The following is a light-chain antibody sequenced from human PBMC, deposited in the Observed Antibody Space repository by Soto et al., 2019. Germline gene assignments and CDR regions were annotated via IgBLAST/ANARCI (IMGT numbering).Light chain of an antibody. Sequence: DIQMTQSPSTLSASVGDRVTITCRASQRISSWLAWYQQKPGKAPKLLIYDASSLESGVPSRFSGSGSGTEFTLTISSLQPDDFATYYCQQYNSYHTFGQGTKLEIK. V-gene: IGKV1-5*01. J-gene: IGKJ2*01. CDR1: QRISSW. CDR3: QQYNSYHT. CDR2: DAS.